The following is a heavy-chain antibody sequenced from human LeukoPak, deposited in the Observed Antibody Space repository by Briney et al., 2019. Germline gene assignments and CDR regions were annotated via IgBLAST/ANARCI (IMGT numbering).Heavy chain of an antibody. V-gene: IGHV3-15*01. CDR3: TTAQSFNSSGSLAY. CDR2: FTSKTDGGTT. J-gene: IGHJ4*02. CDR1: GFTFSNYA. Sequence: GGSLRLSCAASGFTFSNYAMSWVRQAPGKGLEWVGRFTSKTDGGTTDYAAPVRGRFTISRDDSKDTLYLQMNSLKTEDTAVYYCTTAQSFNSSGSLAYWGQGTLVTVSS. D-gene: IGHD3-22*01.